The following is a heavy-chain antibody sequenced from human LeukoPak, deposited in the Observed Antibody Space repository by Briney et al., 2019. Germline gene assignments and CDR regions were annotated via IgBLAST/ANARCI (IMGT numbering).Heavy chain of an antibody. J-gene: IGHJ5*02. Sequence: SETLSLTCAVYGGSFSGYYWSWIRQPPGKGLEWIGEINHSGSTNYNPSLKSRVTISVDTSKNQLSLKLSSVTAADTAVYYCARHRGAVAGSPAWFDPWGQGTLVTVSS. CDR2: INHSGST. V-gene: IGHV4-34*01. D-gene: IGHD6-19*01. CDR1: GGSFSGYY. CDR3: ARHRGAVAGSPAWFDP.